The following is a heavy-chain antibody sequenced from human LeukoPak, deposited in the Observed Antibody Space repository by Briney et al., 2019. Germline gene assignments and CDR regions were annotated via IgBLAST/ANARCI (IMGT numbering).Heavy chain of an antibody. CDR2: INPSGGST. J-gene: IGHJ3*02. CDR3: ARDLYSGHEGNAFDI. CDR1: GYTFTSYY. D-gene: IGHD5-12*01. Sequence: ASVKVSCKASGYTFTSYYMHWVRQAPGQGLEWMGIINPSGGSTSYAQKFQGRVTMTRDTSTSAAYMELSSLRSEDTAVYYCARDLYSGHEGNAFDIWGQGTMVTVSS. V-gene: IGHV1-46*01.